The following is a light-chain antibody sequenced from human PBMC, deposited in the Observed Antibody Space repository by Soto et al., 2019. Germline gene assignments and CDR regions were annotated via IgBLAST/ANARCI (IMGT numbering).Light chain of an antibody. Sequence: QSALTQPASVSGSPGQSITISCTGTSSDVGGYNYVSCYQQHPGKAPKLILYDVSNRPSGVSNRFSGSKSGNTASLTISGLQVDEGVDYYRSPLPSSSTVVFGEGTKLPV. CDR1: SSDVGGYNY. CDR2: DVS. J-gene: IGLJ2*01. V-gene: IGLV2-14*01. CDR3: SPLPSSSTVV.